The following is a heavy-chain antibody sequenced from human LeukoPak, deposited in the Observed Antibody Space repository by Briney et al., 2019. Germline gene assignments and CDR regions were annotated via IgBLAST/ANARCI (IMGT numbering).Heavy chain of an antibody. CDR3: ARTQGPASVDY. CDR2: IYYSGST. CDR1: GGSISSSSYY. J-gene: IGHJ4*02. Sequence: PSETLSLTCTVSGGSISSSSYYWGWIRQPPGKGLEWIGSIYYSGSTYYNPSLKSRVTISVDTSKNQFSLKLSSVTAADTAVYYCARTQGPASVDYWGQGTLVTVSS. V-gene: IGHV4-39*07. D-gene: IGHD2-2*01.